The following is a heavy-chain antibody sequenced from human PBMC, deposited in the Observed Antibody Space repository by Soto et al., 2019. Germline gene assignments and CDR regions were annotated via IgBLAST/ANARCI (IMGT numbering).Heavy chain of an antibody. CDR2: IIPIFGTA. CDR3: ARGPSYYDSSGYYVYGMDV. V-gene: IGHV1-69*13. D-gene: IGHD3-22*01. CDR1: GGTFSSYA. J-gene: IGHJ6*02. Sequence: SVKVSCKASGGTFSSYAISWVRQAPGEGLEWMGGIIPIFGTANYAQKFQGRVTITADESTSTAYMELSSLRSEDTAVYYCARGPSYYDSSGYYVYGMDVWGQGTTVTVSS.